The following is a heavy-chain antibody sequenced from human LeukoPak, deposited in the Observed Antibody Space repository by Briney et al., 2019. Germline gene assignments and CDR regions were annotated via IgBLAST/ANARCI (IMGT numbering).Heavy chain of an antibody. V-gene: IGHV4-61*02. D-gene: IGHD3-22*01. CDR2: LYTSGST. J-gene: IGHJ5*02. CDR1: GGSISSGSYY. CDR3: AREAYYYDSSGYLNWFDP. Sequence: PSQTLSLTCTVSGGSISSGSYYWSWIRQPAGKGLEWIGRLYTSGSTNYNPCLKSRVTISVDTSKHQFYLQLSSVTATDTAVYYCAREAYYYDSSGYLNWFDPWGQGTLVTVSS.